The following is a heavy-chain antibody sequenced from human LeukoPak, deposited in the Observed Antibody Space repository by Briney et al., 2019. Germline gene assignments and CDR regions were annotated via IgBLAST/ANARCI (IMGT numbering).Heavy chain of an antibody. D-gene: IGHD4-23*01. V-gene: IGHV3-13*01. CDR1: GFTFSSYD. J-gene: IGHJ4*02. CDR3: ARVGEGGKGFDN. CDR2: IDTAGYT. Sequence: GGSLRLSCAASGFTFSSYDMHWVRLTTGKGLEWVSAIDTAGYTYYPGSVKGRFTISRENAKNSLYPQMNSLRAGDTAVYYCARVGEGGKGFDNWGQGTLVTVSS.